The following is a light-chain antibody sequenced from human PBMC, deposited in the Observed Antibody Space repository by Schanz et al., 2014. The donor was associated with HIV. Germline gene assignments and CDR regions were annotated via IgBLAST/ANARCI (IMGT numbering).Light chain of an antibody. J-gene: IGKJ1*01. CDR3: QQYDRSSWT. CDR1: QGISNS. Sequence: IQLTQSPSSLSASVRDRVTITCRASQGISNSLAWYQQKPGKGPKLLIYAASTLQTGVPSRFSGSGSGTDFTLTISNLQPDDFATYYCQQYDRSSWTFGLGTKVETK. V-gene: IGKV1-9*01. CDR2: AAS.